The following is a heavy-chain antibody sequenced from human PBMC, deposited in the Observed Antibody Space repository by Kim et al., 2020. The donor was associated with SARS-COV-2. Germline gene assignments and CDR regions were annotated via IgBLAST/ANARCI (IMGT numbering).Heavy chain of an antibody. Sequence: GGSLRLSCAASGFTSNNYWMAWVRQAPGKGLEWVANINQDGSRDHYMESVKGRFTIFRDTAKNSVDLLMNSLRAEDTAVYYCARWGYADTSLHALDYWGQGTLVTVSS. J-gene: IGHJ4*02. D-gene: IGHD3-16*01. V-gene: IGHV3-7*01. CDR3: ARWGYADTSLHALDY. CDR2: INQDGSRD. CDR1: GFTSNNYW.